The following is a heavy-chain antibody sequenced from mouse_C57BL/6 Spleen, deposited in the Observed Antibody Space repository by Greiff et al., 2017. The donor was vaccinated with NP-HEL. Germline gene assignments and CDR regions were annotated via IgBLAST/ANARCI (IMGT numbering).Heavy chain of an antibody. CDR1: GFNIKNTY. CDR3: ASPYYYGSSSWYFEV. Sequence: EVQLQQSVAELVRPGASVKLSCTASGFNIKNTYMHWVKQRPEQGLEWIGRIDPANGNTKYAPKFQGKATITANTSSNTAYLQLSSLTSEDTAIYYCASPYYYGSSSWYFEVWGTGTTVTVSS. D-gene: IGHD1-1*01. J-gene: IGHJ1*03. V-gene: IGHV14-3*01. CDR2: IDPANGNT.